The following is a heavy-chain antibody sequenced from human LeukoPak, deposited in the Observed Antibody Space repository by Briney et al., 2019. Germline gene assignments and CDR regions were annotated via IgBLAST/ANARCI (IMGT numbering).Heavy chain of an antibody. D-gene: IGHD3-3*01. V-gene: IGHV3-7*01. CDR2: INKDGTEI. J-gene: IGHJ4*02. CDR1: GIIFSNYW. Sequence: PGGSLRLSCAASGIIFSNYWMTWVRQAPGKRLEWVADINKDGTEIWYVDSVKGRFTISRDNAKNSVYLQMNSLRAEDTAVYYCTRWRGAQSEFEYWGQGTLVTVSP. CDR3: TRWRGAQSEFEY.